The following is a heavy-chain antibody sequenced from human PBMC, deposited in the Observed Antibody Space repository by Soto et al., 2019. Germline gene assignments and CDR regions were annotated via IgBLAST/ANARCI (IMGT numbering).Heavy chain of an antibody. D-gene: IGHD3-22*01. CDR1: GDSISNSRFY. V-gene: IGHV4-39*01. CDR3: ARDFFDSSDYTTNWFDP. Sequence: SETLSLTCSVSGDSISNSRFYWAWIRQPPGEGLEWIGSIYHTGNAYYNPSLKSRVTISVDTSKNQFSLKLTSVTAADAALYYCARDFFDSSDYTTNWFDPWGQGILVTVSS. J-gene: IGHJ5*02. CDR2: IYHTGNA.